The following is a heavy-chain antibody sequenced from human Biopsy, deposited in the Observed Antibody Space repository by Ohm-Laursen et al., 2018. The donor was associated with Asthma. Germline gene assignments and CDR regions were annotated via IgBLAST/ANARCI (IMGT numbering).Heavy chain of an antibody. CDR2: INHSGST. CDR1: GWSFSGYY. V-gene: IGHV4-34*01. J-gene: IGHJ5*02. Sequence: GTLSLTWTVYGWSFSGYYWRWIRPPPGKGLVWIGEINHSGSTNYNPSLKSRVTISVDTSKNQFSLKLSSVTAADTAVYYCARAGQCSSTSCYNPGWFDPWGQGTLVTVSS. CDR3: ARAGQCSSTSCYNPGWFDP. D-gene: IGHD2-2*01.